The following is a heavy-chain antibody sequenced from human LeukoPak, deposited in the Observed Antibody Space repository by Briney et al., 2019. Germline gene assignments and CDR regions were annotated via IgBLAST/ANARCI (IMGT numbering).Heavy chain of an antibody. CDR1: GGSISSYY. D-gene: IGHD6-13*01. CDR2: IYYSGST. Sequence: SETLSLTCTVSGGSISSYYWSWIRQPPGKGLEWIGYIYYSGSTNYNPSLKSRVTISVDTSKNQFSLKLSSETAADTAVYYCARAQQLVLVGGYYYMDVWGKGTTVTVSS. V-gene: IGHV4-59*01. J-gene: IGHJ6*03. CDR3: ARAQQLVLVGGYYYMDV.